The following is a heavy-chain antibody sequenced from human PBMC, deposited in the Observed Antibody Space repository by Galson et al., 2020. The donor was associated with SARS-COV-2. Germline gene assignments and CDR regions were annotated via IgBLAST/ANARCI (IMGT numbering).Heavy chain of an antibody. J-gene: IGHJ4*02. D-gene: IGHD3-3*01. CDR2: IYYIGRT. Sequence: TSEPLSLTCTVSGGSISSGGYYWSWIRQHPGKGLEWILYIYYIGRTYYNPSLKSRVTISVDTTKNQFSLKLSSVTAADTAVYYCARGDRITIFGVVAHFDYWGQGTLVTVSS. CDR3: ARGDRITIFGVVAHFDY. V-gene: IGHV4-31*03. CDR1: GGSISSGGYY.